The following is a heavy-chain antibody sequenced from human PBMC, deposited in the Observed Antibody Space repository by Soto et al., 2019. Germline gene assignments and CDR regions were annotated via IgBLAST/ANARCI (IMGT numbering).Heavy chain of an antibody. V-gene: IGHV4-59*01. D-gene: IGHD5-12*01. CDR2: IYYSGST. J-gene: IGHJ4*02. Sequence: PSETLSLTCTVSGGSISSYYWSWIRQPPGKGLEWIGCIYYSGSTNYNPSLKSRVTISVDTSKNQFSLNLRSVTAADTAVYYCARGRWLQLIYFDYWGQGTLVTVS. CDR3: ARGRWLQLIYFDY. CDR1: GGSISSYY.